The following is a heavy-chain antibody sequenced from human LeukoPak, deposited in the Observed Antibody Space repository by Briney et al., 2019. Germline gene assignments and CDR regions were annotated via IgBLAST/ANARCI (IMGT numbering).Heavy chain of an antibody. V-gene: IGHV1-69*13. CDR1: GGTFSSYA. D-gene: IGHD6-6*01. Sequence: ASVNVSCKASGGTFSSYAISWVRLAPGQGLEWMGGIIPIFGTANYAQKFQGRVTITADESTSTAYMELSSLRSEDTAVYYCARDPSSSWSNWFDPWGQGTLVTVSS. J-gene: IGHJ5*02. CDR2: IIPIFGTA. CDR3: ARDPSSSWSNWFDP.